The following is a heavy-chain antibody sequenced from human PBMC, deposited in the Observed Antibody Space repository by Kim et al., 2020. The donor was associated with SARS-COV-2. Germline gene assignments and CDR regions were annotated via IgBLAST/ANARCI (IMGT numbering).Heavy chain of an antibody. V-gene: IGHV3-30*03. Sequence: GGSLRLSCAASGFTLNIYGMHWVRQAPGKGLEWVALISYDGSDEFYADSVKGRFTVSRDISENTLSLQMNSLRTEDTAVYYCARSHLGSGSYTTSFDLWGQGTMVTVSS. CDR2: ISYDGSDE. CDR3: ARSHLGSGSYTTSFDL. D-gene: IGHD3-10*01. CDR1: GFTLNIYG. J-gene: IGHJ3*01.